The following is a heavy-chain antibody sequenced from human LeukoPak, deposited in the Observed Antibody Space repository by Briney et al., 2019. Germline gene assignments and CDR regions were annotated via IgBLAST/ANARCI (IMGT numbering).Heavy chain of an antibody. CDR3: ARVKGVVTAILDY. V-gene: IGHV4-38-2*02. J-gene: IGHJ4*02. Sequence: SETLSLTCTVSGYSISSDYYWGWIRQPPGKGLEWIGSIYYSGSTYYNPSLKSRVTISVDTSKNQFSLKLSSVTAADTAVYYCARVKGVVTAILDYWGQGTLVTVSS. CDR2: IYYSGST. D-gene: IGHD2-21*02. CDR1: GYSISSDYY.